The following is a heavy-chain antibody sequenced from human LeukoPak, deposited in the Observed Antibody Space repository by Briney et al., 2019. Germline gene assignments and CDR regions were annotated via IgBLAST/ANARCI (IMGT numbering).Heavy chain of an antibody. CDR2: ISSSGSTI. V-gene: IGHV3-48*03. D-gene: IGHD3-9*01. CDR3: AREHILPGYNEDY. Sequence: GGALRLSCAASGFTFSSYEMNCVREAPGKGVEWVSYISSSGSTIYYADSVKGRFTISRDNAKNSLYLQMNSLRAEDTAVYYCAREHILPGYNEDYWGQGTLVTVSS. CDR1: GFTFSSYE. J-gene: IGHJ4*02.